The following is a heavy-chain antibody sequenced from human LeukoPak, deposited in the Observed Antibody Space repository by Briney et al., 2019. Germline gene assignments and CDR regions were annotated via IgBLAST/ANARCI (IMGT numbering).Heavy chain of an antibody. V-gene: IGHV4-30-4*08. CDR2: IYYSGSI. CDR1: GGSISSGDYY. CDR3: ARLGGYSYGGNFDY. D-gene: IGHD5-18*01. J-gene: IGHJ4*02. Sequence: SETLSLTCTVSGGSISSGDYYWSWIRQPPGKGREWIGYIYYSGSIYYNPALKSRITISVEKAKNGLSQKLRYVTAADTAVYYCARLGGYSYGGNFDYWGQGTLVTVSS.